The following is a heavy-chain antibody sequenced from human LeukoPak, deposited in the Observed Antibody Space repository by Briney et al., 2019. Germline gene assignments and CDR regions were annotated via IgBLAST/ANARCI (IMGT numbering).Heavy chain of an antibody. CDR3: ASLGYCSGGSCHSGDY. V-gene: IGHV1-2*06. D-gene: IGHD2-15*01. CDR2: INPNSGGT. CDR1: GYTFTGYY. Sequence: ASVKVSCKASGYTFTGYYMNWVRQAPGQGLEWMGRINPNSGGTNYAQKFQGRVTMTRDTSISTAYMELSRLRSDATAVYYCASLGYCSGGSCHSGDYWGQGTLVTVSS. J-gene: IGHJ4*02.